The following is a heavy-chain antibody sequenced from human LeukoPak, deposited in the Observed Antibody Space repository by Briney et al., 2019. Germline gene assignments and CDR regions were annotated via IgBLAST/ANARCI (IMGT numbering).Heavy chain of an antibody. Sequence: GASVKVSCKASGGTFSSYAISWVRQAPGQGLEWMGWIKPTSGDTEYAQRFQGRVTLTRDTSSSAVYMELSRMTSDDTAVYYCARKNLGLSDTWYYNFYGLDVWGQGTTITVSS. V-gene: IGHV1-2*02. CDR3: ARKNLGLSDTWYYNFYGLDV. CDR2: IKPTSGDT. CDR1: GGTFSSYA. J-gene: IGHJ6*02. D-gene: IGHD1-26*01.